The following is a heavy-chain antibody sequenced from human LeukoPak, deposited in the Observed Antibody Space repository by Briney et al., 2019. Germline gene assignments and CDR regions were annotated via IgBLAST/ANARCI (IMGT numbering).Heavy chain of an antibody. CDR1: GGSISSYY. Sequence: PETLSLTCTVSGGSISSYYWSWIRQPPGKGLEWIGYIYYSGSTNYNPSLKSRVTISVDTSKNQFSLKLSSVTAADTAVYYCARDYHRDNWFDPWGQGTLVTVSS. J-gene: IGHJ5*02. CDR2: IYYSGST. CDR3: ARDYHRDNWFDP. V-gene: IGHV4-59*01.